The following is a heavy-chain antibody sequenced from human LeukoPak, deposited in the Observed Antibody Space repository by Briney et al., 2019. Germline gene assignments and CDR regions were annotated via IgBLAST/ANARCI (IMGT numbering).Heavy chain of an antibody. CDR3: ARRGYYYYGMDV. D-gene: IGHD3-10*01. CDR1: GYRFSDYW. V-gene: IGHV5-10-1*01. J-gene: IGHJ6*02. Sequence: GESLKISCKVSGYRFSDYWISWVRQMSGKGLEWMGRIDPSDSYTNYSPSFQGHVTISVDKSISTAYLQWTSLKSSDSAMYYCARRGYYYYGMDVWGQGTTVTVSS. CDR2: IDPSDSYT.